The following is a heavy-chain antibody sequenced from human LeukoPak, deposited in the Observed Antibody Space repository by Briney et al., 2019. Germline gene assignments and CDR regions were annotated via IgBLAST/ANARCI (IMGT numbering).Heavy chain of an antibody. CDR2: IIPIFGTA. CDR3: ARCEYDYVWGSYRYAPSDY. J-gene: IGHJ4*02. D-gene: IGHD3-16*02. Sequence: GASVKVSCKASGGTFSSYAISRVRQAPGQGLEWMGGIIPIFGTANYAQKFQGRVTITADESTSTAYMELSSLRSEDTAVYYCARCEYDYVWGSYRYAPSDYWGQGTLVTVSS. V-gene: IGHV1-69*01. CDR1: GGTFSSYA.